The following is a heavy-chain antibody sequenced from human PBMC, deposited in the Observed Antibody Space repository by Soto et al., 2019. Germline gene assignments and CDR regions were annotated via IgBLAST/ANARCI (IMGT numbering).Heavy chain of an antibody. Sequence: QVHLVQSGAEVKKPGSSVKVSCKAAGDTFSTYTLIWVRQAPGQGLEWMGRIIPMLTVRNSAQKFQGRVTLTADKSTSTAFMELTSLRSDDTAVYYCSIGSWSAETFDVWGQGTMVTVSS. CDR3: SIGSWSAETFDV. CDR1: GDTFSTYT. V-gene: IGHV1-69*02. CDR2: IIPMLTVR. J-gene: IGHJ3*01. D-gene: IGHD2-2*01.